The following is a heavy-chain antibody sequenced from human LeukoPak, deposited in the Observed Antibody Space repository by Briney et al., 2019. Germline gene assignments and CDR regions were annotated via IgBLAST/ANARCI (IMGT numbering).Heavy chain of an antibody. Sequence: GGSLRLFCEASGFTFSSYSMNWVRQAPGKGLEWVSYISISSTTIYYADSVQGRFAISRDNAKNSLYLQMNSLRDEDTAVYYCARDQGMVNDAFDIWGQGTLVTVSS. CDR1: GFTFSSYS. CDR2: ISISSTTI. D-gene: IGHD3-10*01. CDR3: ARDQGMVNDAFDI. J-gene: IGHJ3*02. V-gene: IGHV3-48*02.